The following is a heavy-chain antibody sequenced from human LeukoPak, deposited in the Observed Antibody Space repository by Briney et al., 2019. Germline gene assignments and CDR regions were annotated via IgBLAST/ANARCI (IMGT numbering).Heavy chain of an antibody. Sequence: SETLSLTCAVSGGSFYGYHWSWIRQPPGKGLEWIGEISHSGSTNYNPSLKSRVTISVDTSKNQFSLNLHFVTAVDTSVYYCARVTISGTTWEYFDYWGQGTLVTVSS. CDR3: ARVTISGTTWEYFDY. V-gene: IGHV4-34*01. CDR2: ISHSGST. J-gene: IGHJ4*02. D-gene: IGHD1-7*01. CDR1: GGSFYGYH.